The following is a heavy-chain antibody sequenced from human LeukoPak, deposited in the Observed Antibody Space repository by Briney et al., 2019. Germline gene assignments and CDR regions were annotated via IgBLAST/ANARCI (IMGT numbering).Heavy chain of an antibody. CDR2: IYSGGST. Sequence: PGGSLRLSCAASGFTVSSNYMSWVRQAPGKGLEWVSVIYSGGSTYYADSVKGRFTISRDNSKNTLYLQMNSLRAEDTAVYYCASPHPSGMAVAGQLDYWGQGTLVTVSS. CDR3: ASPHPSGMAVAGQLDY. V-gene: IGHV3-53*01. CDR1: GFTVSSNY. J-gene: IGHJ4*02. D-gene: IGHD6-19*01.